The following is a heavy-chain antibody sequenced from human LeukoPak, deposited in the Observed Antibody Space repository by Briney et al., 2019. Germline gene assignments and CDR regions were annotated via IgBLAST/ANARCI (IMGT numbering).Heavy chain of an antibody. D-gene: IGHD6-19*01. CDR2: IYYSGNT. CDR3: ARERSLTVAGTNWFDP. CDR1: GGSIRSYY. V-gene: IGHV4-59*12. Sequence: SETLSLTCTVSGGSIRSYYWNWIRQPPGKGLEWIGYIYYSGNTNYNPSLKSRVTISVDTSKNQFSLKLSSVTAADTAVYYCARERSLTVAGTNWFDPWGQGTLVTVSS. J-gene: IGHJ5*02.